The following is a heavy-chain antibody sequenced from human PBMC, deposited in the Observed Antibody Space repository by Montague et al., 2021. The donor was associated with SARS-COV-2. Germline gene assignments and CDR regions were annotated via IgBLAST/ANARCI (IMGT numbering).Heavy chain of an antibody. V-gene: IGHV6-1*01. CDR1: GDSVSINSAT. CDR2: TYYRSKWYN. Sequence: CAISGDSVSINSATWNWVRQSPSRGLAWLGRTYYRSKWYNDYAVXVRGRVTINPDTSNNQFSLQLNSVTPEDTAIYYCTSGREGNYNVMDVWGQGTTVTVSS. D-gene: IGHD1-1*01. J-gene: IGHJ6*02. CDR3: TSGREGNYNVMDV.